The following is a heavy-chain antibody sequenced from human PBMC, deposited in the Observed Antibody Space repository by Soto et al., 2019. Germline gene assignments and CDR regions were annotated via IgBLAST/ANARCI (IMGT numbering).Heavy chain of an antibody. V-gene: IGHV3-48*02. D-gene: IGHD1-20*01. CDR3: ARYNYDNSRYYVMDV. CDR1: GFTISSYC. J-gene: IGHJ6*02. Sequence: GGSLRLSCTASGFTISSYCMNWVRQAPGKGLEWVAYISDSGSNKYYADSVKGRFTVSRDTAKNSLHLQMNGLRDEDTAVYYCARYNYDNSRYYVMDVWGQGTTVTVSS. CDR2: ISDSGSNK.